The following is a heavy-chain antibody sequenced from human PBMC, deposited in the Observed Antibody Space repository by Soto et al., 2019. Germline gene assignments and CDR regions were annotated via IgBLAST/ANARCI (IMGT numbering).Heavy chain of an antibody. D-gene: IGHD3-22*01. J-gene: IGHJ4*02. CDR1: GDSVSGNSAA. CDR3: AREFPSYESSDSYFDS. V-gene: IGHV6-1*01. CDR2: TYYRSKWYN. Sequence: SQTLSLTCAISGDSVSGNSAAWNWIRQSPSRGLEWLGRTYYRSKWYNDYAVSVKSRITVTPDTSKNQFSLHLNSVTPEDTAVYYCAREFPSYESSDSYFDSWGQGALVTVAS.